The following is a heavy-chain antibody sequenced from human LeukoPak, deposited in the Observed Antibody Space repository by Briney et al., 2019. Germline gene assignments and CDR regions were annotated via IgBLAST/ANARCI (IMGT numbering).Heavy chain of an antibody. CDR3: AMSSTSRPRYDNLFDY. CDR1: GGTFSSYA. Sequence: SVKVSCKASGGTFSSYAISWVRQAPGQGLEWMGGIIPIFGTANYAQKFQGRVRITTDESTSTAYMELSSLRSEDTAVYYCAMSSTSRPRYDNLFDYWGQGTLVTVSS. J-gene: IGHJ4*02. D-gene: IGHD2-2*01. V-gene: IGHV1-69*05. CDR2: IIPIFGTA.